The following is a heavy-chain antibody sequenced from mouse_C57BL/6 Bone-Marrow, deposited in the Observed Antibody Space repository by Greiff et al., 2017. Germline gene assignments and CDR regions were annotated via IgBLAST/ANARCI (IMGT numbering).Heavy chain of an antibody. J-gene: IGHJ4*01. D-gene: IGHD1-1*01. CDR3: ARLYYGRNDAVYY. Sequence: QVQLQQPGAELVKPGASVKMSCKASGYTFTSYWITWVKQRPGQGLEWIGDIYPGSGSTNYNEKFKSKATLTVDTSSSTAYMQLSSLTSEDSAVYYCARLYYGRNDAVYYWGQGTSVTVSS. CDR1: GYTFTSYW. V-gene: IGHV1-55*01. CDR2: IYPGSGST.